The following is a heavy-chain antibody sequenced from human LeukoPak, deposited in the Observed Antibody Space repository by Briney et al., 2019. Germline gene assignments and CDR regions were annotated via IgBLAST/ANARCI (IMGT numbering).Heavy chain of an antibody. CDR1: GGSFSGYY. CDR2: INRSGST. J-gene: IGHJ4*02. V-gene: IGHV4-34*01. Sequence: PSETLSLTCAVYGGSFSGYYWSWIRQPPGKGLEWIGEINRSGSTNYNPSLKSRVTISVDTSKNQFSLKLSSVTAADTAVYYCAGTSGYSSGWYYYFDYWGQGTLVTVSS. CDR3: AGTSGYSSGWYYYFDY. D-gene: IGHD6-19*01.